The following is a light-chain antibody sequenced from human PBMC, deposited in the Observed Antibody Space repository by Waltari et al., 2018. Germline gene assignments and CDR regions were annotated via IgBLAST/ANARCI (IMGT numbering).Light chain of an antibody. CDR3: QAWDSNTAHYV. CDR2: QDT. CDR1: QLGNKY. J-gene: IGLJ1*01. Sequence: SSELTQPPSVSVSPGQTASVTCPGEQLGNKYASGYHQNPGQPPVLVIYQDTKRPSGIPERFSGSNSGNTATLTITGTQALDEADYYCQAWDSNTAHYVFGTGTKVTVL. V-gene: IGLV3-1*01.